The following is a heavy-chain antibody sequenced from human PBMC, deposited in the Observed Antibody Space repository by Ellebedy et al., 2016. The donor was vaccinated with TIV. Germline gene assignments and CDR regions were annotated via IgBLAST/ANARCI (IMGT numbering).Heavy chain of an antibody. D-gene: IGHD2-2*03. Sequence: SVKVSCXASGGTFSSYTFSWVRQAPGQGLEWMGGIIPIFGTANYAQKFQGRVTITADKSTSTAYMELSSLRSEDTAVYYCARDRGYCSSTSCSFDYWGQGTLVTVSS. CDR2: IIPIFGTA. V-gene: IGHV1-69*06. J-gene: IGHJ4*02. CDR1: GGTFSSYT. CDR3: ARDRGYCSSTSCSFDY.